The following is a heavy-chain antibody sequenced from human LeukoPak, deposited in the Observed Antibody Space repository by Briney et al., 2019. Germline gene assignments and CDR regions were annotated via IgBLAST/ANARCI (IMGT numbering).Heavy chain of an antibody. CDR2: INPNSDGA. V-gene: IGHV1-2*02. CDR3: ARGGYYGSGSFFDNDAFEI. J-gene: IGHJ3*02. D-gene: IGHD3-10*01. CDR1: GYTFTDYY. Sequence: VASVKVSCKASGYTFTDYYIHWVRQAPGQGLEWMGWINPNSDGANYAQKFQGRVTMTRDTSISTANMELRRLRSDDTAVYYCARGGYYGSGSFFDNDAFEIWGQGTMVTVSS.